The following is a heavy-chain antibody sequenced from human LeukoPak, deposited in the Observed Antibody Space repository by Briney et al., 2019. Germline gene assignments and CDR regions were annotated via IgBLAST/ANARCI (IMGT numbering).Heavy chain of an antibody. D-gene: IGHD1-26*01. J-gene: IGHJ4*02. CDR2: IHSSGSA. V-gene: IGHV4-59*01. Sequence: SETLSLTCTVSGGSIIIYYWSWIRQSPGKGLEWIGQIHSSGSANYNPSLKSRVAMSLDASKNQFSLKVSSVTAADTAIYYCVRDISVVGATHYFDYCGQGSLVTVSS. CDR3: VRDISVVGATHYFDY. CDR1: GGSIIIYY.